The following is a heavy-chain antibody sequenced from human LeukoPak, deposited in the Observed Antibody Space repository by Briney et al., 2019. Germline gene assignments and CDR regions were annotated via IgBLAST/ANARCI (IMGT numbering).Heavy chain of an antibody. V-gene: IGHV4-34*01. CDR3: ARIFGGFD. CDR1: GGSFSGYY. D-gene: IGHD3-3*01. J-gene: IGHJ4*02. Sequence: PSETLSLTCAVYGGSFSGYYWSWIRQPPGKGLEWIGEINHSGSTNYNPSLKSRVTVSVDKSENQFSLKLSSVTAADTAVYYCARIFGGFDWGLGTLVTVSS. CDR2: INHSGST.